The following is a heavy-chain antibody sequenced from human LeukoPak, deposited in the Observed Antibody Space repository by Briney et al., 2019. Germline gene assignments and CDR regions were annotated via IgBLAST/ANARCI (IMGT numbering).Heavy chain of an antibody. CDR2: IYSSGTT. V-gene: IGHV4-4*07. Sequence: SETLSLTRTVSGGSISSYYWNWIRQPAGKGLEWIGRIYSSGTTSYNSSLKGRVTMSVDTSKNQFSLKLSSVTAAVTAVYYSERYVCRYNYVYSLDSWGQGTLVSVSS. CDR1: GGSISSYY. CDR3: ERYVCRYNYVYSLDS. D-gene: IGHD5-18*01. J-gene: IGHJ4*02.